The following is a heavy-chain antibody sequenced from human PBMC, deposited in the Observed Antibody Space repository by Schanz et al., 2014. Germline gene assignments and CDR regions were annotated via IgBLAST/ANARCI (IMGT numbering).Heavy chain of an antibody. D-gene: IGHD3-22*01. Sequence: EVQLVESGGGLVKPGDSLRLSCPASGFTFSAYAMHWVRQAPGKGLEYVSAIDSDGIRTYYAKSVKGRFIISRDNSKNTVYLQMGSLRPEDMAVYYCARGGYDSSGFHTPFDYWGQGTLVTVSS. CDR2: IDSDGIRT. V-gene: IGHV3-64*01. J-gene: IGHJ4*02. CDR3: ARGGYDSSGFHTPFDY. CDR1: GFTFSAYA.